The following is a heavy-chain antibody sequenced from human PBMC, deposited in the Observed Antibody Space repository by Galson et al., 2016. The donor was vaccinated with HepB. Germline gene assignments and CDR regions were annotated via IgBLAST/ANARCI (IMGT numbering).Heavy chain of an antibody. CDR2: IYHSGTT. CDR3: AALLASGYGTGRLDY. J-gene: IGHJ4*02. D-gene: IGHD3-9*01. V-gene: IGHV4-59*01. Sequence: ETLSLTCTVSSGFISTYYWSWIRQPPGKGLEWLGYIYHSGTTNYNPSLKSRVTISIDTSKNQFSLQLSSVTAADTAVYYCAALLASGYGTGRLDYWGQGTLVAVSS. CDR1: SGFISTYY.